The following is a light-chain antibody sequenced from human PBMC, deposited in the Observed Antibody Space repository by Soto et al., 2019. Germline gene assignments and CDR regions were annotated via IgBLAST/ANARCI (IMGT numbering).Light chain of an antibody. CDR2: GAS. CDR3: QQYGSSPLT. CDR1: QSVSSSY. Sequence: EIVLTQSPGTLSLSPGERATLSCRASQSVSSSYLAWYQQNPGQAPRLLIYGASSRATGIPDRFSGSGSETDFTLTISRLEPEDFAVYYCQQYGSSPLTFGGGTKVEIK. V-gene: IGKV3-20*01. J-gene: IGKJ4*01.